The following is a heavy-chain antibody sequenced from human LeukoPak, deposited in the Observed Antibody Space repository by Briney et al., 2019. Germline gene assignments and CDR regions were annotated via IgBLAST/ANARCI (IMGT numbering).Heavy chain of an antibody. CDR3: AKEEYYYDSSGYPRTLDY. CDR1: GFTFSSYG. J-gene: IGHJ4*02. D-gene: IGHD3-22*01. Sequence: PGGSLRLSCAASGFTFSSYGMHWVRQAPGKGLEWVAFIRYDGSNKYYADSVKGRFTISRDNSKNTLYLQMNSLRAEDTAVYYCAKEEYYYDSSGYPRTLDYWGQGTLVTVSS. CDR2: IRYDGSNK. V-gene: IGHV3-30*02.